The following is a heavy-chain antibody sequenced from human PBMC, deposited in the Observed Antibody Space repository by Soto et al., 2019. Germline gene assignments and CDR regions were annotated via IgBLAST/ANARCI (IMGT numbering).Heavy chain of an antibody. V-gene: IGHV3-48*01. CDR1: GFSFSDYT. CDR2: VSSSGVSK. CDR3: ARDIYGDCVVEH. J-gene: IGHJ4*01. Sequence: EVQLVESGGGLVQPGGSLRLSCAASGFSFSDYTMIWVRQAPGKGLEWVSYVSSSGVSKLYADSVKGRFTISRDNAKNSLYLQMNSLRGEDTAVYYCARDIYGDCVVEHWGQGTLVTVSS. D-gene: IGHD4-17*01.